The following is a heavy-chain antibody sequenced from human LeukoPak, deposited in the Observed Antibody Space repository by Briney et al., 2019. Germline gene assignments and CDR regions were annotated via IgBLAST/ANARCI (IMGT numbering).Heavy chain of an antibody. D-gene: IGHD3-10*01. V-gene: IGHV4-59*01. CDR3: VRGGVLLWFGEGYYMDV. CDR1: GGSISSYY. CDR2: IYYSGST. Sequence: SETLSLTCTVSGGSISSYYWSWIRQPPGKGMGWIGDIYYSGSTNYNPSLKSRVTISVDTSKNQFSLKLSSVTAADTAVYYCVRGGVLLWFGEGYYMDVWGKGTTVTISS. J-gene: IGHJ6*03.